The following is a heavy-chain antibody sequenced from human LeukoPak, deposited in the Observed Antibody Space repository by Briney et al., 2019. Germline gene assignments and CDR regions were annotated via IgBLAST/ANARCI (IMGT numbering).Heavy chain of an antibody. CDR2: INHSGST. CDR1: GGSFSGYY. V-gene: IGHV4-34*01. D-gene: IGHD2-15*01. CDR3: ARRFRYGLRLIDY. Sequence: SETLSLTCALHGGSFSGYYWSWIRQPPGQGLEWIGEINHSGSTNYNPSLNSRVTISVDTSKNQFSLKLSSVTAADTAVYYCARRFRYGLRLIDYWGQGTLVTVSS. J-gene: IGHJ4*02.